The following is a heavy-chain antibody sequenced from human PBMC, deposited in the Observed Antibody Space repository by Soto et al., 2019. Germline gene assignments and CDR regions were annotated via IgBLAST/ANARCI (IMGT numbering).Heavy chain of an antibody. Sequence: EVHLLESGGGLVQPGGSLRLSCAASGFTFTSYAMSWVRQAPRKGLEWVSGISGSGGTTHYADSVKGRFTISRDSSKSTLYLQMNSLRAEETDVYYCAKDRYCSSTSCYAGFAYWGQGTLVTVSS. J-gene: IGHJ4*02. CDR3: AKDRYCSSTSCYAGFAY. D-gene: IGHD2-2*01. CDR2: ISGSGGTT. V-gene: IGHV3-23*01. CDR1: GFTFTSYA.